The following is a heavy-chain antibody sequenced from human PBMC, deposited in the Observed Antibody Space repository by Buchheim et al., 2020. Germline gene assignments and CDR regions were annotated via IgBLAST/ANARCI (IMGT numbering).Heavy chain of an antibody. CDR3: ARIGKDSSGYYYFDY. J-gene: IGHJ4*02. V-gene: IGHV3-30*04. D-gene: IGHD3-22*01. Sequence: QVQLVESGGGVVQPGRSLRLSCAASGFTFSSYAMHWVRQAPGKGLEWVAVISYDGSNKYYADSVKGRFTISRDNSENTLYLQMNSLRAEDTAVYYCARIGKDSSGYYYFDYWGQGTL. CDR2: ISYDGSNK. CDR1: GFTFSSYA.